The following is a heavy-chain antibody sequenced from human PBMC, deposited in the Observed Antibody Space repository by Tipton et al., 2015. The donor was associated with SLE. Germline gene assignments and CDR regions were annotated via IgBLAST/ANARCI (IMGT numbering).Heavy chain of an antibody. CDR2: IYSGGST. J-gene: IGHJ4*02. D-gene: IGHD2-21*02. V-gene: IGHV3-53*05. CDR1: GFTVSTNY. Sequence: GSLRLSCAASGFTVSTNYMTWVRQAPGKGLEWVSLIYSGGSTSYADSVKGRFTISRDNSKNTLYLQMNSLRAEDTAVYYCARDIAETRSEMVTSGGHWGQGTLVIVSS. CDR3: ARDIAETRSEMVTSGGH.